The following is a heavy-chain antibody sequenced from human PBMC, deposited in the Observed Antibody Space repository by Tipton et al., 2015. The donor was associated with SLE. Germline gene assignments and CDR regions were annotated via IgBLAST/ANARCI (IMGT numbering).Heavy chain of an antibody. J-gene: IGHJ5*02. V-gene: IGHV4-61*02. D-gene: IGHD2-15*01. CDR2: IYTSGST. CDR3: AREGNCSGGSCWNWFDP. Sequence: TLSLTCTVSGGSISSGSYYWSWIRQPAGKGLEWIGRIYTSGSTNYNPSLKSRATISVDTSKNQFSLKLSSVTAADTAVYYCAREGNCSGGSCWNWFDPWGQGTLVTVSS. CDR1: GGSISSGSYY.